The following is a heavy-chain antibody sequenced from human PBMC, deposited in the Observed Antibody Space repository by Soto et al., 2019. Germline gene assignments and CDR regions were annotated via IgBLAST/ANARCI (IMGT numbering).Heavy chain of an antibody. V-gene: IGHV3-73*01. D-gene: IGHD4-17*01. CDR1: GFTFSNAW. CDR2: IRNKVNSYAT. CDR3: ATLPNVDGGVGGRYFDL. J-gene: IGHJ2*01. Sequence: GGSLRLSCAASGFTFSNAWMSWVRQAPGKGLEWVGRIRNKVNSYATVYPASVRGRFRLSRDDSKNTAYPQMNSLRTDDTAVYYCATLPNVDGGVGGRYFDLWGRGTLVTVSS.